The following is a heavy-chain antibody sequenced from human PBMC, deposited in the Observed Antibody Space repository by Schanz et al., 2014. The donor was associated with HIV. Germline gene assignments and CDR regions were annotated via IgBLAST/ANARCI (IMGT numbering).Heavy chain of an antibody. D-gene: IGHD5-18*01. CDR2: MNPKSGNT. J-gene: IGHJ6*02. CDR1: GYTFTDYD. CDR3: ARDADLNELWPRDYYHYTMDV. Sequence: QVQLVQSGAEVKKPGASVKVSCKASGYTFTDYDISWVRQATGQGPEWMGWMNPKSGNTGYAQKFQGRVTMTRNTSISTAYMELSSLRSEDTAVYYCARDADLNELWPRDYYHYTMDVWGQGTTVTVSS. V-gene: IGHV1-8*01.